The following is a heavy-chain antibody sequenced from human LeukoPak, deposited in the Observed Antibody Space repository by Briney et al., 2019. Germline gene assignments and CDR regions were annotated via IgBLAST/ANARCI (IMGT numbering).Heavy chain of an antibody. Sequence: PGGSLRLSCAASGFTFRSYAMSWVRQAPGKGLEWVSTISGSGGSTYYADSVKGRFTISRDNSKNTLYLQMSSLRSEDTAVYYCARGQGSGVVIMQVRGPTKRGKGWPPPLTFDPWGQGTLVTVSS. CDR3: ARGQGSGVVIMQVRGPTKRGKGWPPPLTFDP. V-gene: IGHV3-23*01. CDR1: GFTFRSYA. D-gene: IGHD3-3*01. CDR2: ISGSGGST. J-gene: IGHJ5*02.